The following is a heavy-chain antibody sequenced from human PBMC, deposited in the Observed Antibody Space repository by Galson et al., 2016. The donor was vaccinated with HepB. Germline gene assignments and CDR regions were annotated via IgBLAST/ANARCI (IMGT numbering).Heavy chain of an antibody. V-gene: IGHV3-23*01. CDR3: ARYSNSWAPFDY. CDR2: ISGSGANT. Sequence: SLRLSCAASGFTFSNYAMPWVRQAPGKGLEWVSGISGSGANTHYANAVKGRFTISRDNSNNTLYLQMNSLRAEDTALYFCARYSNSWAPFDYWGQGRLVTVSS. J-gene: IGHJ4*02. D-gene: IGHD6-13*01. CDR1: GFTFSNYA.